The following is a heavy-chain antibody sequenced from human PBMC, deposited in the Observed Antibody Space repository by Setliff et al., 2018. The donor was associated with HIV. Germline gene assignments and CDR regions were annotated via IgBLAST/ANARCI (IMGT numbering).Heavy chain of an antibody. CDR2: ISASGST. Sequence: SETLSLTCTVSGGSISTGVYCWSWIRQPADKALEWIGRISASGSTNYNPSLESRVTLSIDTSNNQFSLKLTSVTAADTAVYYCTRVYSRSWFFFDHWGQGILVTVSS. CDR3: TRVYSRSWFFFDH. V-gene: IGHV4-61*02. D-gene: IGHD6-13*01. J-gene: IGHJ4*02. CDR1: GGSISTGVYC.